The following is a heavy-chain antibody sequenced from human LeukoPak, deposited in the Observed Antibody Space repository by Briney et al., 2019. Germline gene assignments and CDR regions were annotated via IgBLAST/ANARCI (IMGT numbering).Heavy chain of an antibody. J-gene: IGHJ4*02. CDR2: IYFSGSV. D-gene: IGHD2-21*01. V-gene: IGHV4-39*01. Sequence: SETLSLTGTVSGDITHYWGWIRQPPGKGLECIGSIYFSGSVYYNPSLRSRVTISLDTSKKQLSLKLNSVTAADTAIYYCAKHNGGGIVSYVAPGPPDYFDHWGQGALVTVSS. CDR1: GDITHY. CDR3: AKHNGGGIVSYVAPGPPDYFDH.